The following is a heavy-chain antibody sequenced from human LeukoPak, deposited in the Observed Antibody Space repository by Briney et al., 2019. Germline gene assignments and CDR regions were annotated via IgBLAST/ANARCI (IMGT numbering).Heavy chain of an antibody. CDR1: GGSISSGSYY. D-gene: IGHD2-2*01. V-gene: IGHV4-61*02. Sequence: PSQTLSLTCTVSGGSISSGSYYWSWIRQPAGKGLEWIGRIYTSGSTNYNPSLKSRVTISIDTSKNQFSLKLSSVTAADTAVYYCARADIVVVPGAVLNAFDIWGQGTMVTVSS. CDR2: IYTSGST. CDR3: ARADIVVVPGAVLNAFDI. J-gene: IGHJ3*02.